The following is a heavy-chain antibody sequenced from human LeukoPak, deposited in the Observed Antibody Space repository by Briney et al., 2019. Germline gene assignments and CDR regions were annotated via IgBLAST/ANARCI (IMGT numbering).Heavy chain of an antibody. CDR2: ISAYNGNT. CDR3: ARDNTRGSSWSGDYFDY. J-gene: IGHJ4*02. V-gene: IGHV1-18*01. Sequence: ASVKVSCKASGYTFTSYGISWVRQAPGQGLEWMGWISAYNGNTNYAQKLQGRVTMTTDTSTSTAYMELRSLRSDDTAVYYCARDNTRGSSWSGDYFDYWGQGTLVTVSS. CDR1: GYTFTSYG. D-gene: IGHD6-13*01.